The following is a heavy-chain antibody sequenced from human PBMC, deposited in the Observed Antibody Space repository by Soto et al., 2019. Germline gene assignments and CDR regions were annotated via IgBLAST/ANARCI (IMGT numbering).Heavy chain of an antibody. J-gene: IGHJ6*02. CDR2: INPSGGST. D-gene: IGHD6-6*01. CDR1: GYTFTSYY. V-gene: IGHV1-46*01. Sequence: VASVKVSCKASGYTFTSYYMHWVRQAPGQGLEWMGIINPSGGSTSYAQKFQGRVTMTRDTSTSTVYMELSSLRSEDTAVYYCARAPYSSSPPRYYYYGMDVWGQGTTVTVSS. CDR3: ARAPYSSSPPRYYYYGMDV.